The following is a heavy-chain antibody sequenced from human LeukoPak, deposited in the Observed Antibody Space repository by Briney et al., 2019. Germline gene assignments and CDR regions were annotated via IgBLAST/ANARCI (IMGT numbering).Heavy chain of an antibody. V-gene: IGHV3-9*01. J-gene: IGHJ3*02. CDR1: GFTLDDYA. Sequence: GGSLRLSCAASGFTLDDYAMHWVRQAPGKGLEWVSGISWNSGSIGYADSVKGRFTISRDNAKNSLYLQMNSLRAEDTALYYCAKSFKGYDSSGYSPQERDAFDIWGQGTMVTVSS. D-gene: IGHD3-22*01. CDR3: AKSFKGYDSSGYSPQERDAFDI. CDR2: ISWNSGSI.